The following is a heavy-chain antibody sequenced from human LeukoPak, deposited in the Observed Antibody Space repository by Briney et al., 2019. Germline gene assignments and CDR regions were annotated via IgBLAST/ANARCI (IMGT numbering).Heavy chain of an antibody. CDR2: ISYDGSNK. J-gene: IGHJ3*02. Sequence: GGSLRLSCAASEFSVGSNYMTWVRQAPGKGLEWVAVISYDGSNKYYADSVKGRFTISRDNSKYTLYLQMNSLRAEDTAVYYCARDFYYYDSSGYYYHDAFDIWGQGTMVTVSS. CDR1: EFSVGSNY. D-gene: IGHD3-22*01. CDR3: ARDFYYYDSSGYYYHDAFDI. V-gene: IGHV3-30*03.